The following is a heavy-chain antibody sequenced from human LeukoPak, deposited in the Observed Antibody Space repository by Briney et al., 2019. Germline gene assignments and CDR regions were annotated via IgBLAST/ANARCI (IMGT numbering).Heavy chain of an antibody. CDR1: GLTVSSSY. J-gene: IGHJ3*02. CDR2: IYNDGST. CDR3: ARNILFAFDI. V-gene: IGHV3-53*01. Sequence: PGGSLRLSCAASGLTVSSSYMSWVRQAPGKGLEWVSIIYNDGSTYYADSMKGRFTISRDNSKNTLYLQVNSLRAKDTAMYYCARNILFAFDIWGQGTMVTVSS.